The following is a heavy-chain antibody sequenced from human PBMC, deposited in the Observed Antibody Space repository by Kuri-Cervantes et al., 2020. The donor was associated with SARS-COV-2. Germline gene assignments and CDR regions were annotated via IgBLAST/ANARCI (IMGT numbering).Heavy chain of an antibody. V-gene: IGHV3-23*01. D-gene: IGHD1-7*01. CDR3: AKGWNSLDP. CDR1: GFTVSSNY. CDR2: ISGSGGTT. Sequence: GESLKISCAASGFTVSSNYMSWVRQAPGKGLEWVSGISGSGGTTNYADSVKGRFTISRDNSKNTLYLQMNSLRAADTALYYCAKGWNSLDPWGQGTLVTVSS. J-gene: IGHJ5*02.